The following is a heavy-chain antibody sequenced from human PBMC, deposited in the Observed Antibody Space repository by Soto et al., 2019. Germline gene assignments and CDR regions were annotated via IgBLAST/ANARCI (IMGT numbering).Heavy chain of an antibody. J-gene: IGHJ3*02. CDR1: AFTFSTYA. D-gene: IGHD5-18*01. V-gene: IGHV3-21*01. CDR3: AREGFSDTSEAFDM. Sequence: EVQLVESGGGLVKPGGSLRLSCAASAFTFSTYAMNWVRQAPGKGLEWVSSIGGSSRSIYCADSVKGRFTISRDNAKNSLYLHMNSLRAEDTAIYYCAREGFSDTSEAFDMWGQGTVVTVSS. CDR2: IGGSSRSI.